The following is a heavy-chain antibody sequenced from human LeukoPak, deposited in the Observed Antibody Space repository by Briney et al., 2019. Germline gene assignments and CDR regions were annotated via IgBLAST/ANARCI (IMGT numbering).Heavy chain of an antibody. CDR2: MNQDGSEK. J-gene: IGHJ6*02. V-gene: IGHV3-7*01. D-gene: IGHD3-16*01. Sequence: GGSLRLSCAASGFTSSDSWMSWVRQAPGKGLECGSHMNQDGSEKDYVDSVKGRFTISRDNARNSLYLQMGSLRAEDTAVYYCATYTHWVAGDVWGQGTTVTVSS. CDR1: GFTSSDSW. CDR3: ATYTHWVAGDV.